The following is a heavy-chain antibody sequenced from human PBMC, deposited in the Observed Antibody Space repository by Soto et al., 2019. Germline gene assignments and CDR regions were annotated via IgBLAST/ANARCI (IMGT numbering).Heavy chain of an antibody. D-gene: IGHD6-13*01. J-gene: IGHJ2*01. CDR1: GYTFTGYY. Sequence: QVQLVQSGAEVKKPGASVKVSCKASGYTFTGYYMHWVRQAPGQGLEWMGWINPNSGGTNYAQKFQGWVTVTRDTSISTAYMELSRLRSDDTAVYYCARGAAAGTTNWYFDLWGRGTLVTVSS. CDR3: ARGAAAGTTNWYFDL. V-gene: IGHV1-2*04. CDR2: INPNSGGT.